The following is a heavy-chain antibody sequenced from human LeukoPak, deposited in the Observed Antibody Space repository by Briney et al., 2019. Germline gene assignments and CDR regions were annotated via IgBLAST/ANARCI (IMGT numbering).Heavy chain of an antibody. D-gene: IGHD2/OR15-2a*01. CDR2: ISYDGSNK. V-gene: IGHV3-30*18. CDR1: GFTFSSYG. J-gene: IGHJ4*02. Sequence: PGGSLRLSCAVSGFTFSSYGMHWVRQAPGKGLEWVAVISYDGSNKYYADSVKGRFTISRDNSKNTLYLQMNSLRAEDTAVYYCAKDLVSEPHWGQGTLVTVSS. CDR3: AKDLVSEPH.